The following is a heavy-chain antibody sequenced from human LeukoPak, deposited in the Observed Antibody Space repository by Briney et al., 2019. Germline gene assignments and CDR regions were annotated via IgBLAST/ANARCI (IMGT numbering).Heavy chain of an antibody. V-gene: IGHV1-2*02. CDR1: GYTFTGYY. Sequence: ASVKVSCKASGYTFTGYYMHWVRQAPGQGLEWMGWINPNSGGTNYAQKLQGRVTMTRDTSISTAYMELSRLRSDDTAVYYCARDQQRNYYYYYMDVWGKGTTVTVSS. D-gene: IGHD6-13*01. CDR2: INPNSGGT. J-gene: IGHJ6*03. CDR3: ARDQQRNYYYYYMDV.